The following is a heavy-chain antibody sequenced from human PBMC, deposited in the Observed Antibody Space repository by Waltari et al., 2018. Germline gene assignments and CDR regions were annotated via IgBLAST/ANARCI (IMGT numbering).Heavy chain of an antibody. CDR2: IDYSGST. V-gene: IGHV4-59*01. CDR3: ASGYYDFWSGRFDY. D-gene: IGHD3-3*01. Sequence: QVQLQESGPGLVKPSETLSLTCTVYGRSISSYYWSWIRQPPGKGLEWIGYIDYSGSTNYNPSLKSRVTISVDTAKNQFSLKLSSVTAADTAVYYCASGYYDFWSGRFDYWGQGTLVTVSS. CDR1: GRSISSYY. J-gene: IGHJ4*02.